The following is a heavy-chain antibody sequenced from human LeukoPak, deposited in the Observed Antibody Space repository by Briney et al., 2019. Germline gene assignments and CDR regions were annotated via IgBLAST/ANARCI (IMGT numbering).Heavy chain of an antibody. CDR3: ARGRDGSRASDY. V-gene: IGHV4-34*01. J-gene: IGHJ4*02. CDR1: GGSFSGYY. D-gene: IGHD1-26*01. Sequence: PSETLSLTCAVYGGSFSGYYWSWIRQPPGKGLEWIGEINHSGSTNYNPSLKSRVTISVDTSKNQFSLKLSSVTAADTAVYYCARGRDGSRASDYWGQGTLVTVSS. CDR2: INHSGST.